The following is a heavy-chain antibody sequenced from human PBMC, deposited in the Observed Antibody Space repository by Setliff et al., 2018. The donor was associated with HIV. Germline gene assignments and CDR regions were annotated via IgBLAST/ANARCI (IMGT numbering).Heavy chain of an antibody. J-gene: IGHJ6*03. V-gene: IGHV3-33*01. D-gene: IGHD3-10*01. CDR1: GFGFSRYA. CDR3: ARDRVELFWDGELNYMDV. Sequence: PGGSLRLSCATSGFGFSRYAMHWVRQAPGKGLEWVAVIWDDGSNKYYADSVKGRFTIFRDNSKNTLYLQMNSLRAEDTAVYYCARDRVELFWDGELNYMDVRGKGTTVTVSS. CDR2: IWDDGSNK.